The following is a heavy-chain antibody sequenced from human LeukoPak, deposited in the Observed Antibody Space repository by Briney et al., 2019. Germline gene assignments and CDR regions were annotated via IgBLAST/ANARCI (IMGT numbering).Heavy chain of an antibody. Sequence: SETLSLTCAVYGGSFSGYYWSWIRQPPGKGLEWIGYIYYSGSTNYNPSLKSRATISVDTSKNQFSLKLSSVTAADTAVYYCARHLGYSYGYRFYFDYWGQGTLVTVSS. CDR3: ARHLGYSYGYRFYFDY. D-gene: IGHD5-18*01. J-gene: IGHJ4*02. CDR1: GGSFSGYY. V-gene: IGHV4-59*08. CDR2: IYYSGST.